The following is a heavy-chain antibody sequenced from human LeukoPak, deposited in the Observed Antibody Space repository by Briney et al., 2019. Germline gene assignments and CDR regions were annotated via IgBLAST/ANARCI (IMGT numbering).Heavy chain of an antibody. CDR2: IRSKAYGGTA. CDR3: TKGTCSGGTCYSNC. V-gene: IGHV3-49*04. CDR1: GFTFGDYT. J-gene: IGHJ4*02. Sequence: GGSLRLSCTASGFTFGDYTMNWVRQAPGKGLEWVGFIRSKAYGGTAEYAASMKGRFTISRDDSKSIAYLQMNSLKTEGTAVYYCTKGTCSGGTCYSNCWGQGTLVTVSS. D-gene: IGHD2-15*01.